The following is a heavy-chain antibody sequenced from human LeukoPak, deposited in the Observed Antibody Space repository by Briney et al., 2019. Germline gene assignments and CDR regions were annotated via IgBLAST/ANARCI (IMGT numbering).Heavy chain of an antibody. Sequence: ASVTVSCKASGGTFSSYAISWVRQAPGQRLEWMGWINAGNGNTKYSQKFQGRVTITRGTSASTAYMELSSLRSEDTAVYYCARGQASATPGWFDPWGQGTLVTVSS. D-gene: IGHD2-15*01. V-gene: IGHV1-3*01. CDR3: ARGQASATPGWFDP. CDR2: INAGNGNT. J-gene: IGHJ5*02. CDR1: GGTFSSYA.